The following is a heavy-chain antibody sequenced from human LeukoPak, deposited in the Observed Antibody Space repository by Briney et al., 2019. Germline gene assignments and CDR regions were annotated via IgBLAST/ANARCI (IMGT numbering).Heavy chain of an antibody. V-gene: IGHV3-74*01. D-gene: IGHD4-11*01. Sequence: GGSLRLSCAASGFAVSMYWMHWVRQAPGKGLVWVSRLDTDVSSTDYADSVKGRFTISRDNAKNTLYLQMNSLRAEDTAVYYCTRGLQGIDYWGQGTLVTVSS. CDR2: LDTDVSST. CDR1: GFAVSMYW. CDR3: TRGLQGIDY. J-gene: IGHJ4*02.